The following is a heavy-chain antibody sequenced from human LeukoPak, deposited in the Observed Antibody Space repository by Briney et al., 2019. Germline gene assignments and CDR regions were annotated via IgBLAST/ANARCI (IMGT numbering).Heavy chain of an antibody. CDR1: GGSISSYY. Sequence: PSETLSPTCTVSGGSISSYYWSWIRQPPGKGLEWMGYIYYSGSTNYNPSLKSRVTISVDTSKNQFSLKLSSVTAADTAVYYCARDPSSGYYTYMDVWGKGTTVTVSS. V-gene: IGHV4-59*01. D-gene: IGHD3-3*01. J-gene: IGHJ6*03. CDR3: ARDPSSGYYTYMDV. CDR2: IYYSGST.